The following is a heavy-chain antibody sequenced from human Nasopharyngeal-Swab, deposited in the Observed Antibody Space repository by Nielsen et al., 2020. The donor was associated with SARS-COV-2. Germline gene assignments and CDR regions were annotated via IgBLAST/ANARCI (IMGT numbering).Heavy chain of an antibody. J-gene: IGHJ6*02. CDR2: INPYSGGT. CDR3: ARELVSSPYGMDV. CDR1: GYTFTGYY. D-gene: IGHD4-23*01. Sequence: ASVKVSCKASGYTFTGYYMHWVRQAPGQGLEWMGWINPYSGGTNYAQKFQGRVTMTRDTSTSTVYMELSSLRSEDTAVYYCARELVSSPYGMDVWGQGTTVTVSS. V-gene: IGHV1-2*02.